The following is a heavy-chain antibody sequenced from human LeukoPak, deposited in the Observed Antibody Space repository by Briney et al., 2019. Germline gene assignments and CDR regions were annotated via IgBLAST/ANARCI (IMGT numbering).Heavy chain of an antibody. CDR3: TTDYYYDILTGYLYFDY. V-gene: IGHV3-15*01. D-gene: IGHD3-9*01. J-gene: IGHJ4*02. CDR2: IKSKTDGGTT. Sequence: GGSLRSSAAAPEFTFSNAWMSWVRQAQGKGLEWVGRIKSKTDGGTTDYAAPVKGRFTISRDDSNNTLYLQMNSLKTEDTAVYYCTTDYYYDILTGYLYFDYWGQGTLVTVSS. CDR1: EFTFSNAW.